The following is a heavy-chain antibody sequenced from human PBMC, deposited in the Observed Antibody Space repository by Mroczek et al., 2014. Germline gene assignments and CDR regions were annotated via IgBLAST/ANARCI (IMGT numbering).Heavy chain of an antibody. D-gene: IGHD6-13*01. V-gene: IGHV4-34*01. CDR3: ARERGLAAAGIRGFXDYYYYYGMNV. CDR2: INHSGST. Sequence: QVQLQQWGAGLLKPSETLSLTCAVYGGSFSGYYWSWIRQPPGKGLEWIGEINHSGSTNYNPSLKSRVTISVDTSKNQFSLKLSSVTAADTAVYYCARERGLAAAGIRGFXDYYYYYGMNVWGQGTHGHRL. CDR1: GGSFSGYY. J-gene: IGHJ6*02.